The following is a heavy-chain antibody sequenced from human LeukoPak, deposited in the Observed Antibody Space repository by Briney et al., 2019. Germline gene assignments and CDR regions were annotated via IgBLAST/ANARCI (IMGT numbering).Heavy chain of an antibody. J-gene: IGHJ4*02. D-gene: IGHD4-17*01. V-gene: IGHV2-5*02. CDR1: WLRLITRAAG. Sequence: SGPTLVIPTQTLTLTCTISWLRLITRAAGMAWIRQAPIKALGWLTLIYWDDNNRYSPSLKSRITITEDTSKNQVFLTMTNMDPVDTATYYCAPDDYGYSPPVDYFDYWGQGTLVTVSS. CDR2: IYWDDNN. CDR3: APDDYGYSPPVDYFDY.